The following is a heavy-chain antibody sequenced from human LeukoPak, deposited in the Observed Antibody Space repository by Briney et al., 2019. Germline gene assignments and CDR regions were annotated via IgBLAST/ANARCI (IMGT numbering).Heavy chain of an antibody. Sequence: SETLSLTCTVSGGSISSYYWSWIRQPPGKGLEWIGYIYYSGSTNYNPSLKSRVTISVDTSKNQFSLKLSSVTAADTAVYYCARVSSGWSSSYYFDYWGQGTLVTVSS. V-gene: IGHV4-59*01. CDR3: ARVSSGWSSSYYFDY. CDR1: GGSISSYY. D-gene: IGHD6-19*01. CDR2: IYYSGST. J-gene: IGHJ4*02.